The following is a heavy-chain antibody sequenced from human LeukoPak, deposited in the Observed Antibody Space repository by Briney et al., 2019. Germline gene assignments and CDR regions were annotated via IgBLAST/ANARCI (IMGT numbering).Heavy chain of an antibody. CDR2: ISAYNGNT. CDR1: GYTFTSYG. V-gene: IGHV1-18*01. CDR3: ARGGYCSSTSCYTYFQH. D-gene: IGHD2-2*02. Sequence: ASVKVSCKACGYTFTSYGISWVRQAPGQGLEWMGWISAYNGNTNYAQKLQGRVTMTTDTSTSTAYMELRSLRSDDTAVYYCARGGYCSSTSCYTYFQHWGQGTLVTVSS. J-gene: IGHJ1*01.